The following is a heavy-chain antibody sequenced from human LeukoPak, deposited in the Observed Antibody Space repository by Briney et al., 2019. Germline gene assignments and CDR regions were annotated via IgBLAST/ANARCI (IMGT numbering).Heavy chain of an antibody. CDR2: IYYSVRT. Sequence: SETLSLTCSVSGASISSHYWSWIRQPPGKGLEWIGYIYYSVRTNYNPSLKSRVTISVDTSKNQFSLKLSSVTAADTAVYYCARRYGSGSSGTFDYWGQGTLVTVSS. V-gene: IGHV4-59*11. J-gene: IGHJ4*02. CDR3: ARRYGSGSSGTFDY. CDR1: GASISSHY. D-gene: IGHD3-10*01.